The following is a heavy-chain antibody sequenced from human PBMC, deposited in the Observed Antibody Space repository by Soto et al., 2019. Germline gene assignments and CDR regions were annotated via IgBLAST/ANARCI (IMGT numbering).Heavy chain of an antibody. CDR1: GYTFTGYY. CDR2: INPNSGGT. J-gene: IGHJ6*02. D-gene: IGHD3-3*01. CDR3: ARVSDYDSTGCMDV. V-gene: IGHV1-2*02. Sequence: ASVKVSCKASGYTFTGYYMHWVRQAPGQGLEWMGWINPNSGGTNYAQKFQGRVTMTRDTSISTAYMELSRLRSDDTAVYYCARVSDYDSTGCMDVWGQGTTVTVSS.